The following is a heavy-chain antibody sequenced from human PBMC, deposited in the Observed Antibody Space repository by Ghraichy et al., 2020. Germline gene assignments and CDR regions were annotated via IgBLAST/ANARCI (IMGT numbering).Heavy chain of an antibody. CDR2: IRYDGSNK. CDR1: GFTFSSYG. D-gene: IGHD4-23*01. Sequence: GESLNISCAASGFTFSSYGMHWVRQAPGKGLEWVAFIRYDGSNKYYADSVKGRFTISRDNSKNTLYLQMNSLRAEDTAVYYCAKDRPDYGGNSGFAALDYWGQGTLVTVSS. V-gene: IGHV3-30*02. CDR3: AKDRPDYGGNSGFAALDY. J-gene: IGHJ4*02.